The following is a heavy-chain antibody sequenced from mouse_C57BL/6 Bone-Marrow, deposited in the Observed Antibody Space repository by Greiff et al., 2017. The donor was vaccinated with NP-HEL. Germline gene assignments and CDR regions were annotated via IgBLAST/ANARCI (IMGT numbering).Heavy chain of an antibody. V-gene: IGHV1-69*01. CDR1: GYTFTSYW. CDR2: IDPSDSYT. CDR3: ETRYRYFDV. J-gene: IGHJ1*03. Sequence: QVQLQQPGAELVMPGASVKLSCKASGYTFTSYWMHWVKQRPGQGLEWIGEIDPSDSYTNYNQKFKGKSTLTVDKSSSTAYMQLSSLTSEDSAVYYCETRYRYFDVWGTGTTVTVSS.